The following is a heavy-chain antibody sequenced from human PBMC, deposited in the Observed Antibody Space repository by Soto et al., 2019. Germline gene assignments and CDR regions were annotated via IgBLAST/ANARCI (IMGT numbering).Heavy chain of an antibody. CDR1: GFSLSTSGVG. CDR2: IYWDDDK. D-gene: IGHD3-9*01. Sequence: QITLKESGPTLVKPTQTLTLTCTFSGFSLSTSGVGVGWIRQPPGKALEWLALIYWDDDKRYSPSLKRSLTITEHTSKNHEVLTMTNIDPVDTATYYGPLSSLRDVDWLSNWGQGTLVTVSS. J-gene: IGHJ4*02. V-gene: IGHV2-5*02. CDR3: PLSSLRDVDWLSN.